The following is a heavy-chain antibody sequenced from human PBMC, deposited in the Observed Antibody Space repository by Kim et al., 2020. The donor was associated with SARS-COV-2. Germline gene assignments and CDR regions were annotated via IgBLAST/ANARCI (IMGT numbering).Heavy chain of an antibody. CDR3: ARALPLDSSSWYALYYYYGMDV. CDR1: GYTFTSYD. J-gene: IGHJ6*02. Sequence: ASVKVSCKASGYTFTSYDINWVRQATGQGLEWMGWMNPNSGNTGYAQKFQGRVTMTRNTSISTAYMELSSLRSEDTAVYYCARALPLDSSSWYALYYYYGMDVWGQGTTVTVSS. V-gene: IGHV1-8*01. D-gene: IGHD6-13*01. CDR2: MNPNSGNT.